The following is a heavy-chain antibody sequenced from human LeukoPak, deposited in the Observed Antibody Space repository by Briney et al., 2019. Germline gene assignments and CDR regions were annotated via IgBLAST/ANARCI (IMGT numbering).Heavy chain of an antibody. CDR3: ARSTRSGGGWFAP. Sequence: AASLEISSTGSGSSFNSYLIGWVRPMGGERLGMMGIIYPGDSATSYRPSFQGEVTISADKSISTAYLQWSSLKASDTAMYYCARSTRSGGGWFAPWGQGTLVTVSS. CDR1: GSSFNSYL. J-gene: IGHJ5*02. D-gene: IGHD6-25*01. CDR2: IYPGDSAT. V-gene: IGHV5-51*01.